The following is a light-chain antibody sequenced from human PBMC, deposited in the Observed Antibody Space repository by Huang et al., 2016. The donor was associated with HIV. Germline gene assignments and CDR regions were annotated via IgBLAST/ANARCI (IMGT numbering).Light chain of an antibody. CDR2: SAS. Sequence: DIQMTRSPSSLSASVGDRVTITCRASQSISSYLIWYQQKPGKAPKLLIYSASTLQSGVPSRFSGSGSGTDFTLTISSLQPEDFATYYCQQSYDTPTFGQGTKVEIK. CDR3: QQSYDTPT. V-gene: IGKV1-39*01. CDR1: QSISSY. J-gene: IGKJ1*01.